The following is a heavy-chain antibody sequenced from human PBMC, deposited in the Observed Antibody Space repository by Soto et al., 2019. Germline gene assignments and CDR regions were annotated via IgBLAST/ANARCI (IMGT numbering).Heavy chain of an antibody. CDR3: ARGARGQQLPSRGGYYYYYGMDV. J-gene: IGHJ6*02. CDR1: GGSFSGYY. Sequence: QVQLQQWGAGLLKPSETLSLTCAVYGGSFSGYYWGWIRQPPGKGLEWIGEINHSGSTNYNPSLKSRVTISVDTSKNQFSLKLSSVTAADTAVYYCARGARGQQLPSRGGYYYYYGMDVWGQGTTVTVSS. D-gene: IGHD6-13*01. V-gene: IGHV4-34*01. CDR2: INHSGST.